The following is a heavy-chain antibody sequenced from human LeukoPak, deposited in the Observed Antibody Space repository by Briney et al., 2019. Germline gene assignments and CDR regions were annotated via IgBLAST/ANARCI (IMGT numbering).Heavy chain of an antibody. J-gene: IGHJ3*02. CDR1: GFTFSTYG. Sequence: GGSLRLSCAASGFTFSTYGMHWVRQAPGKGLEWVSAISSSGGSTYYADSVKGRFTISRDNSKNTLNLQMNSLRAEDTAVYYCAKGSGSHAFDIWGQGTMVTVSS. D-gene: IGHD1-26*01. CDR2: ISSSGGST. V-gene: IGHV3-23*01. CDR3: AKGSGSHAFDI.